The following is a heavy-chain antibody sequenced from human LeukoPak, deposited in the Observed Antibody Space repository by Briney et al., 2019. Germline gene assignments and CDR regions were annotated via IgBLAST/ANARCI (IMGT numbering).Heavy chain of an antibody. Sequence: SETLSLTCAVSGGSISSGGYSWSWIRQPPGKGLEWIGYIYHSGSTYYNPSLKSRVTISVDRSKNQFSLKLSSVTAADTAVYYCASLVSAVADYWGQGTLVTVSS. V-gene: IGHV4-30-2*01. J-gene: IGHJ4*02. D-gene: IGHD2-2*01. CDR2: IYHSGST. CDR1: GGSISSGGYS. CDR3: ASLVSAVADY.